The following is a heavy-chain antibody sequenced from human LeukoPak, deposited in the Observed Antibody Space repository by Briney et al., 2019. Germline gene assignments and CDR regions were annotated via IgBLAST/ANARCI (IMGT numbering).Heavy chain of an antibody. J-gene: IGHJ4*02. D-gene: IGHD5-18*01. V-gene: IGHV1-69*13. CDR1: GGILSKWS. CDR3: ASGGVTVYSYGPDY. Sequence: SVKVSCKASGGILSKWSISWVRQAPGQGLEWVGTIIPEFDEAHYAQKLQGRVTISADDSATAAYMELCSLRSDDTAVYYCASGGVTVYSYGPDYWGQGTLVAVSS. CDR2: IIPEFDEA.